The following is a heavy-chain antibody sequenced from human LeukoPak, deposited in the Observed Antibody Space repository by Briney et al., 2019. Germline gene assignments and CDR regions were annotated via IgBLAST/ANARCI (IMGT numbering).Heavy chain of an antibody. CDR1: GFSLSTSGVG. J-gene: IGHJ4*02. V-gene: IGHV2-5*01. CDR3: AHSPEDWNYGDYFDY. D-gene: IGHD1-7*01. CDR2: IYWNDDK. Sequence: SGPTLVKPTQTLTLTCTFSGFSLSTSGVGVGWIRQPPGKALEWLALIYWNDDKRYSPSLKIRLTITKDTSKNQVVLTMTNMDPVDTATYYCAHSPEDWNYGDYFDYWGQGTLVTGSS.